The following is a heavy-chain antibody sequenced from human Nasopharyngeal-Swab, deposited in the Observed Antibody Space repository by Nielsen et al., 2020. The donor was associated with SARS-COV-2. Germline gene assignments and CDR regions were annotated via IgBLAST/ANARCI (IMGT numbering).Heavy chain of an antibody. D-gene: IGHD3-10*01. Sequence: SETLSLTCAVYGGSFSGYYWSWIRQPPGKGLEWIGEINHSGSTNYNPSLKTRVTISVDTSKNQFSLKLSSVTAADTAVFYCAREYSVFDYGSGREYFDCWGQGTLVTVSS. V-gene: IGHV4-34*01. J-gene: IGHJ4*02. CDR3: AREYSVFDYGSGREYFDC. CDR2: INHSGST. CDR1: GGSFSGYY.